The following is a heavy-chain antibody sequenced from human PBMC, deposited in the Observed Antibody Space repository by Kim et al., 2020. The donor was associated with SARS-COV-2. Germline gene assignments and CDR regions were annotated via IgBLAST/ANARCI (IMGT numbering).Heavy chain of an antibody. V-gene: IGHV4-30-2*01. D-gene: IGHD2-2*01. Sequence: SETLSLTCAVSGGSISSGGYSWSWIRQPPGKGLEWIGYIYHSGSTYYNPSLKSRVTISVDRSKNQFSLKLSSVTAADTAVYYCARGRVSTTYKFGNWFDPWGQGTLVTVSS. CDR3: ARGRVSTTYKFGNWFDP. CDR2: IYHSGST. CDR1: GGSISSGGYS. J-gene: IGHJ5*02.